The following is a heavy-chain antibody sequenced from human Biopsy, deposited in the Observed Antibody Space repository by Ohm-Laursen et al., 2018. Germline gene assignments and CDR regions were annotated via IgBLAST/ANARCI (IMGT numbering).Heavy chain of an antibody. Sequence: SLRLSCAATGFTFSAFSMNWVRQAPGRGLEWVSIIGVDGRTIYYADSVKGRFTISRDNSKNTLYLQMNSLRADDTAVYYCAKSGIGMVTRHFDLWGQGTLVTVSS. CDR3: AKSGIGMVTRHFDL. CDR1: GFTFSAFS. J-gene: IGHJ4*02. V-gene: IGHV3-23*01. CDR2: IGVDGRTI. D-gene: IGHD2-21*02.